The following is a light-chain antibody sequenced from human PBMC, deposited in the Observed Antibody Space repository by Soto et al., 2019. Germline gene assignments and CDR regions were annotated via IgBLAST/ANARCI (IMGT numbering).Light chain of an antibody. CDR3: TSYTSSSTPYV. V-gene: IGLV2-14*01. J-gene: IGLJ1*01. CDR2: DVS. Sequence: QSALTQPASVSGSPGQSITISCAGTSGDVGGYTYVSWYQQHPGKAPKLMIYDVSNRPSGVSNRFSGSKSGNTASLTISGLQAEDEAEYYCTSYTSSSTPYVFGGGTKVTVL. CDR1: SGDVGGYTY.